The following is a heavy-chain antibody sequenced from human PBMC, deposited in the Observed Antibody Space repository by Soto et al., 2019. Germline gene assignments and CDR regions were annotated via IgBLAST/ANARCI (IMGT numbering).Heavy chain of an antibody. D-gene: IGHD3-16*02. Sequence: SETLSLTCTVSGGSISSSSYYWGWIRQPPGKGLEWIGSIYYSGSTYYNPSLKSRVTISVDTSKNQFSLKLSSVTAADTAVYYCARHEQLTYYDYVWGSYPLGNLDYWGQGTLVTVSS. J-gene: IGHJ4*02. V-gene: IGHV4-39*01. CDR3: ARHEQLTYYDYVWGSYPLGNLDY. CDR2: IYYSGST. CDR1: GGSISSSSYY.